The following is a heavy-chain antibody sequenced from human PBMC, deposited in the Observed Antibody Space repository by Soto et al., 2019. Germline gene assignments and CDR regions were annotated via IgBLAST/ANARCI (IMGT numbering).Heavy chain of an antibody. CDR1: GFSFSDYD. V-gene: IGHV3-13*01. D-gene: IGHD3-10*01. J-gene: IGHJ6*01. CDR2: VGTSGEA. Sequence: QPGGSLRLSCAASGFSFSDYDMNWVRQVTGKGLEWVSSVGTSGEAYYSASVKGRFTISRESDYNSLILQMNTLTADDTAVYYCTKGSPQVGGMDVWGQGTTVTVSS. CDR3: TKGSPQVGGMDV.